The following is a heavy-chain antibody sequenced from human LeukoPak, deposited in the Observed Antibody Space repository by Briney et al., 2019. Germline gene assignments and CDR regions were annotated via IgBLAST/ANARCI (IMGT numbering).Heavy chain of an antibody. CDR1: GYTFTSYY. V-gene: IGHV1-8*02. D-gene: IGHD3-3*01. J-gene: IGHJ6*02. CDR3: ARGDYDFWSGYPNYPTYYYYGMDV. Sequence: ASVKVSCKAAGYTFTSYYMHWVRQATGQGLEWMGWMNPNSGNTGYAQKFQGRVTMTRNTSISTAYMELSSLRSEDTAVYYCARGDYDFWSGYPNYPTYYYYGMDVWGQGTTVTVSS. CDR2: MNPNSGNT.